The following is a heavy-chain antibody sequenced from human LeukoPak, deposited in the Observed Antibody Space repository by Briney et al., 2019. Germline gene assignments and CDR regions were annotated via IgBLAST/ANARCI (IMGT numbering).Heavy chain of an antibody. CDR2: IYHSGST. CDR3: ARDITPLWYYDSSGYWGWFDP. Sequence: SGTLSLTCAVSGGSISSSNWWSWVRQPPGKGLEWIGEIYHSGSTNYNPSLKSRVTISVDKSKNQFSLKLSSVTAADTAVYYCARDITPLWYYDSSGYWGWFDPWGQGTLVTVSS. J-gene: IGHJ5*02. D-gene: IGHD3-22*01. V-gene: IGHV4-4*02. CDR1: GGSISSSNW.